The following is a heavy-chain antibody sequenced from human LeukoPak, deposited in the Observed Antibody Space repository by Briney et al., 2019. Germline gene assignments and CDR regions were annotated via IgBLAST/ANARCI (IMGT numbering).Heavy chain of an antibody. CDR1: GDSVSSNSAA. J-gene: IGHJ5*02. D-gene: IGHD6-13*01. CDR2: TYFRSKWYN. CDR3: ASGIATRLDP. Sequence: SQTLSLTCAVSGDSVSSNSAAWHWIRLSPSRGLEWLGRTYFRSKWYNDYAVSVRSRITFSADTYQNQLSLQLNSVTPEDTAVYYCASGIATRLDPWGQGTLVTVSS. V-gene: IGHV6-1*01.